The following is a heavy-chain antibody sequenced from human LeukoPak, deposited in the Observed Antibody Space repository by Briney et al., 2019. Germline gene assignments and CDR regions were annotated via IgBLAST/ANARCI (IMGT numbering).Heavy chain of an antibody. J-gene: IGHJ5*02. V-gene: IGHV4-39*07. CDR1: GGSISSSSYY. CDR2: IYYSGST. Sequence: SETLSLTCTVSGGSISSSSYYWGWIRQPPGKGLEWIGSIYYSGSTYYNPSLKSRVTISVDTSKNQFSLRLSSVTAADTAVYYCARGTAVAGTWGQGTLVTVSS. CDR3: ARGTAVAGT. D-gene: IGHD6-19*01.